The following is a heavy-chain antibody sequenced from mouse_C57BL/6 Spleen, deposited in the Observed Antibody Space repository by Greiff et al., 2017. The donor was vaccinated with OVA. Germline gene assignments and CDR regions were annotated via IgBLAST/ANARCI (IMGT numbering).Heavy chain of an antibody. D-gene: IGHD2-4*01. CDR3: ARSVYYDYGYWYCDV. V-gene: IGHV1-69*01. Sequence: VQLQQPGAELVMPGASVKLSCKASGYTFTSYWMHWVKQRPGQGLEWIGEIDPSDSYTNYNQKFKGKSTLTVDKSSSTAYMQLSSLTSEDSAVYYCARSVYYDYGYWYCDVWGTGTTVTVSS. CDR2: IDPSDSYT. CDR1: GYTFTSYW. J-gene: IGHJ1*03.